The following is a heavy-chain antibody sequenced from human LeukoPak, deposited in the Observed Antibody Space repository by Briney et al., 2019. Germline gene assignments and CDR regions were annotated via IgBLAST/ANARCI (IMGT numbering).Heavy chain of an antibody. CDR1: GGSISSYY. Sequence: PSETLSLTCTVSGGSISSYYWSWIRQPPGKGLEWIGYIYYSGSTNYNPSLKSRVTISVDTSKNQFSLKLSSVTAADTAVYYCARDQLSRFDIWGQGTMVTVSS. CDR2: IYYSGST. J-gene: IGHJ3*02. V-gene: IGHV4-59*01. D-gene: IGHD3-10*01. CDR3: ARDQLSRFDI.